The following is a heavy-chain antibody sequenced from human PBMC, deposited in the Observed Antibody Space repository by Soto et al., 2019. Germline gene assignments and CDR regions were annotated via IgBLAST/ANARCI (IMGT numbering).Heavy chain of an antibody. D-gene: IGHD3-9*01. Sequence: SETLSLTCTVSGGSVSSGSYYWSWIRQPPGKGLEWIGYIYYSGSTNYNPSLKSRVTISVDTSKNQFSLKLSSVTAADTAVYYCARDYKLNYDILTGYGMDVWGQGTTVTVSS. J-gene: IGHJ6*02. CDR3: ARDYKLNYDILTGYGMDV. CDR1: GGSVSSGSYY. V-gene: IGHV4-61*01. CDR2: IYYSGST.